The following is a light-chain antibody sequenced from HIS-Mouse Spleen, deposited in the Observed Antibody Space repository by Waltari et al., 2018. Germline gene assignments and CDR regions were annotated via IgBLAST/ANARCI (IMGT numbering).Light chain of an antibody. J-gene: IGKJ1*01. CDR3: QQLNSYPPT. CDR2: AAS. CDR1: QGISSY. V-gene: IGKV1-9*01. Sequence: DIQLTQSPSFLSASVGSRVTTTCRASQGISSYLAWYQKKPGKAPKLLIYAASTLQSGVPSRFSGSGSGTEFTLTISSLQPEDFATYYCQQLNSYPPTFGQGTKVEIK.